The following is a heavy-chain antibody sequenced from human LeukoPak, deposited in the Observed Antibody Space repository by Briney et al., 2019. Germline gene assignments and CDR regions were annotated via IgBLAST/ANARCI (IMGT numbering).Heavy chain of an antibody. CDR3: AEESWVQLCFDY. Sequence: PGGSLRLSCAASGFTFSSYGMHWVRQAPGKGLEWVAVISYDGSNKYYADSVKGQFTISRDNSKNTLYLQMNSLRAEDTAVYYCAEESWVQLCFDYWGQGTLVTVSS. J-gene: IGHJ4*02. D-gene: IGHD5-18*01. V-gene: IGHV3-30*18. CDR1: GFTFSSYG. CDR2: ISYDGSNK.